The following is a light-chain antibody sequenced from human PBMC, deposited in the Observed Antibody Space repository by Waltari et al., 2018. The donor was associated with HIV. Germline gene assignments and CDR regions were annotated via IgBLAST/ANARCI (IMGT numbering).Light chain of an antibody. Sequence: EIVLTQSPATLSLSPGERATLSCRASHSVSSYLAWYQQKPRQAPRLLIYDASKSASGIPARFSGSGSGADFTLTISSLESEDCAVYYCQQRRNWPLTFGGGTKVEIK. J-gene: IGKJ4*01. CDR1: HSVSSY. CDR3: QQRRNWPLT. V-gene: IGKV3-11*01. CDR2: DAS.